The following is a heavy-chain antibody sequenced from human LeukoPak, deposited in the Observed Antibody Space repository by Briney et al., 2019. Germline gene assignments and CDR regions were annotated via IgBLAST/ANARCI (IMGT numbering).Heavy chain of an antibody. J-gene: IGHJ4*02. CDR1: GFTFSSYA. CDR2: ISGSGGST. Sequence: PGGSLRLSCAASGFTFSSYAMSWVRQAPGKGLEWVSAISGSGGSTYYADSVKGRFTISRDNAKNTLYLQMNTLSAEDTAAYYCVGYYVGKFDYWGQGTLVTVSS. CDR3: VGYYVGKFDY. D-gene: IGHD4-23*01. V-gene: IGHV3-23*01.